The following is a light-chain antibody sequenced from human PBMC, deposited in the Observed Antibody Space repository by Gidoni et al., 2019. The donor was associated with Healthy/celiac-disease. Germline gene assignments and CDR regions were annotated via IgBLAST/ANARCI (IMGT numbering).Light chain of an antibody. J-gene: IGKJ1*01. CDR3: QQSYSTQWT. Sequence: DIQITQSPSSLSAYVGDRVTITFRASQSISSYLNWYQQKPGKDPKLLIYAASSLQSGVQSRFSGSGSGTEFNLTISSLQTEDFATYYCQQSYSTQWTFGKGTKVEIK. CDR2: AAS. CDR1: QSISSY. V-gene: IGKV1-39*01.